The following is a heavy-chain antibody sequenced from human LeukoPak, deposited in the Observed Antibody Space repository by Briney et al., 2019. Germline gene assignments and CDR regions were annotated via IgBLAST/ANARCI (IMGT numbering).Heavy chain of an antibody. CDR3: AKIGYYYDSSGLIFDY. J-gene: IGHJ4*02. V-gene: IGHV3-23*01. Sequence: PGGSLRLPCAASGFTFSSYAMSWVRQAPGKGLEWVSAISGSGGSTYYADSVKGRFTISRDNSKNTLYLQMNSLRAEDTAVYYCAKIGYYYDSSGLIFDYWGQGTLVTASS. CDR1: GFTFSSYA. D-gene: IGHD3-22*01. CDR2: ISGSGGST.